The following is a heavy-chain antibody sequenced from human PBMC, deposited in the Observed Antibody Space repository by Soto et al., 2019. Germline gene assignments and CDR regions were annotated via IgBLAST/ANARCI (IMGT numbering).Heavy chain of an antibody. D-gene: IGHD3-10*01. CDR2: INAGNGNT. J-gene: IGHJ4*02. Sequence: ASVKVSCKASGYTFTSYAMHWVRQAPGQRLEWMGWINAGNGNTKYSQKFQGRVTITRDTSASTAYMELSSLRSEDTAVYYCARDMVRGVIRDYWGQGTLVTVSS. CDR1: GYTFTSYA. CDR3: ARDMVRGVIRDY. V-gene: IGHV1-3*01.